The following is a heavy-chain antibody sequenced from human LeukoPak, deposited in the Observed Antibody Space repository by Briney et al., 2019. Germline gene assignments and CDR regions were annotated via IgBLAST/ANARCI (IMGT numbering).Heavy chain of an antibody. V-gene: IGHV4-30-2*01. CDR3: ARGFYRGGNPGSWFDP. CDR1: GASITSGDYF. D-gene: IGHD3-10*01. CDR2: IYHTGNT. J-gene: IGHJ5*02. Sequence: PSETLSLTCTVSGASITSGDYFWNWMRQPPGKDPEWIGYIYHTGNTYLNPSLKSRVTISVDRSKNQFSLKLTSVTAADTAVYYCARGFYRGGNPGSWFDPWGQGTLVTVSS.